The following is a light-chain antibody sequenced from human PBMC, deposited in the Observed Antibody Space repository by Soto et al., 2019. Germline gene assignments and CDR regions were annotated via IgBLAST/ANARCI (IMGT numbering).Light chain of an antibody. V-gene: IGKV3-20*01. J-gene: IGKJ4*01. CDR3: QKCKVAPFT. CDR2: GAS. CDR1: QSVSNNY. Sequence: EVGLTQSPGTLSLSPGERATLSCKASQSVSNNYLAWYQQKPGQAPRLLIYGASNRATGIPDRFSGSGSGTDFTLTISSLQPEDAAIYYCQKCKVAPFTFGGGTKVDI.